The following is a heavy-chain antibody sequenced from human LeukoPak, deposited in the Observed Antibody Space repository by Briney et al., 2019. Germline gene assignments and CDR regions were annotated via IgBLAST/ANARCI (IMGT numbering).Heavy chain of an antibody. J-gene: IGHJ4*02. CDR3: AKAPATSCSRVYCYPFDH. CDR2: TSSSDAGT. CDR1: GFTLSSYA. Sequence: PARSLRLSCAASGFTLSSYAMSWVRQAPGKGLEWVSATSSSDAGTYYAESVRGRFTISRDNSKNTLFLQMNSLRAEDAAVYYCAKAPATSCSRVYCYPFDHWGQGTLVTASS. D-gene: IGHD3-22*01. V-gene: IGHV3-23*01.